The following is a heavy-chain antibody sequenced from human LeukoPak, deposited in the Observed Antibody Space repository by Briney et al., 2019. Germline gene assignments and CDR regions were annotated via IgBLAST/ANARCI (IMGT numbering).Heavy chain of an antibody. CDR2: ISSSGSTI. CDR3: ARGELAYYYDISGQFDY. CDR1: GLTFSDYD. D-gene: IGHD3-22*01. V-gene: IGHV3-11*01. J-gene: IGHJ4*02. Sequence: PGGSLRLSCVASGLTFSDYDMSWIRQAPGKGLEWISYISSSGSTINYADSMKGRVTLSRDNAKNSLYLQMNSLRAEDTAVYYCARGELAYYYDISGQFDYWGQGALVTVSS.